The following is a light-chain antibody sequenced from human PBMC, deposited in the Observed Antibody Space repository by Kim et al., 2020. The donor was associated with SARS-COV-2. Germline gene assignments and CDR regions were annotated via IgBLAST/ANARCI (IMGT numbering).Light chain of an antibody. CDR3: QQDNNWPLT. CDR2: GAS. CDR1: QSVSSN. J-gene: IGKJ4*01. V-gene: IGKV3-15*01. Sequence: SVAPGERATLSCRASQSVSSNLAWYQQKPGQAPRLLIYGASTRATGIPARFSGSGSGTEFTLTISSLQSEDFAVYYCQQDNNWPLTFGGGTKVEI.